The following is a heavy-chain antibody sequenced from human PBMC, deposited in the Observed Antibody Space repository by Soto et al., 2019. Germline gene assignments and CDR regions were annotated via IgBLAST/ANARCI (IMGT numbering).Heavy chain of an antibody. J-gene: IGHJ4*02. V-gene: IGHV1-18*01. Sequence: ASVKVSCKASGYTFTSYDINWVRQATGQGLEWMGWISAYNGNTNYAQKLQGRVTMTTDTSTSTAYMELRSLRSDDTAVYYCASGIGSKPPPYWGQGTLVTSPQ. CDR1: GYTFTSYD. CDR2: ISAYNGNT. CDR3: ASGIGSKPPPY. D-gene: IGHD1-26*01.